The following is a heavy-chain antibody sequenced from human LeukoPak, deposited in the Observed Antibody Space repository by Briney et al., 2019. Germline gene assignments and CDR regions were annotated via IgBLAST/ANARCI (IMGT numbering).Heavy chain of an antibody. J-gene: IGHJ4*02. D-gene: IGHD3-22*01. CDR2: INHSGST. CDR1: GGSFSGYY. CDR3: ARDPKDSDSSGYMVDY. Sequence: SETLSLTYAVYGGSFSGYYWSWIRQPPGKGLEWIGEINHSGSTNYNPSLKSRVTISVDTSKNQFSLKLSSVTAADTAVYYCARDPKDSDSSGYMVDYWRQGTLVTVSS. V-gene: IGHV4-34*01.